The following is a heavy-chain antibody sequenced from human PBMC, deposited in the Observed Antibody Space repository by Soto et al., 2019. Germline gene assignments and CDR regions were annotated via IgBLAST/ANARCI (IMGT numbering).Heavy chain of an antibody. J-gene: IGHJ3*02. Sequence: GASVKVSCKASGYTFTSYGISWVRQAPGQGLEWMGWISAYNGNTNYAQKLQGRVTMTTDTSTSTAYMELRSLRSDDTAVYYCARLALGWLNDAFDIWGQGTMVTVSS. CDR2: ISAYNGNT. D-gene: IGHD3-3*01. CDR3: ARLALGWLNDAFDI. CDR1: GYTFTSYG. V-gene: IGHV1-18*01.